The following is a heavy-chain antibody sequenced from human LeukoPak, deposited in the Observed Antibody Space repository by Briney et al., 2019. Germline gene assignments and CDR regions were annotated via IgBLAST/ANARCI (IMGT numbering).Heavy chain of an antibody. CDR2: FDPEDGET. D-gene: IGHD3-22*01. CDR1: GYTLTELS. J-gene: IGHJ4*02. V-gene: IGHV1-24*01. Sequence: ASVKVSCKVSGYTLTELSMHWVRQAPGKGLEWMGGFDPEDGETIYAQKFQGRVTMTEDTSTNTAYMELSSLRSEDTAVYYCATQYYYDSSGYYSLDYWGQGALVTVSS. CDR3: ATQYYYDSSGYYSLDY.